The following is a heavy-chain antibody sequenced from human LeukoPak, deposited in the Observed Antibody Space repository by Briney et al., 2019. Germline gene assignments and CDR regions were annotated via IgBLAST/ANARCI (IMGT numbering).Heavy chain of an antibody. CDR3: ATKQWLAPPPDS. D-gene: IGHD6-19*01. CDR1: GFTFSKYW. Sequence: GGALRLSCPASGFTFSKYWMLWVRPAPGKGLESVSRINTDGTVTTYADSVKGRFTVSRDNADNTMFLQMNSVRDEDTAVYYCATKQWLAPPPDSWGQGTPVTVSS. J-gene: IGHJ4*02. V-gene: IGHV3-74*01. CDR2: INTDGTVT.